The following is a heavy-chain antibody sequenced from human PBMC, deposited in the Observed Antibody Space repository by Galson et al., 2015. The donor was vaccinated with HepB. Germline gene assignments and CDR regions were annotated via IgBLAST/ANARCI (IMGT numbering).Heavy chain of an antibody. V-gene: IGHV3-33*01. J-gene: IGHJ6*02. CDR1: GFTFSSYG. CDR3: ARGFGWELFDYGMDV. Sequence: SLRLSCAASGFTFSSYGMHWVRQAPGKGLEWVAVIWYDGSNKYYADSVKGRFTISRDNSKNTLYLQMNSLRAEDTAVYYCARGFGWELFDYGMDVWGQGTTVTVSS. D-gene: IGHD1-26*01. CDR2: IWYDGSNK.